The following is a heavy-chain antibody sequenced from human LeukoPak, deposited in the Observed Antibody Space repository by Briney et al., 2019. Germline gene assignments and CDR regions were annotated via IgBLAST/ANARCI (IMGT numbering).Heavy chain of an antibody. CDR3: AKDPDGLWS. Sequence: PGGSLRLSCAVSGFPFSSYWMHWVRQAPGKGLVWVSRINSDGSSTYYADSVKGRFTISRDNSKNTLYLQMNSLRAEDTAVYYCAKDPDGLWSWGQGTLVTVSS. CDR1: GFPFSSYW. CDR2: INSDGSST. D-gene: IGHD1-14*01. J-gene: IGHJ5*02. V-gene: IGHV3-74*01.